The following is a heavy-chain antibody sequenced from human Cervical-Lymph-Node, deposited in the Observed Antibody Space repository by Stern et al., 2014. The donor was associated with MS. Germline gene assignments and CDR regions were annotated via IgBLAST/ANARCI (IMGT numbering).Heavy chain of an antibody. Sequence: QLVQSGAEVKKPGASVKVSCKTSGYTFTSDDINWVRQASGQGLEWMVWINPDSSDTGYAQKFQGSLTITRDTSISTAYMELTTLRSEDTAVYYCTKAWDSWGQGTLVIVSS. J-gene: IGHJ4*02. CDR1: GYTFTSDD. V-gene: IGHV1-8*01. CDR2: INPDSSDT. CDR3: TKAWDS.